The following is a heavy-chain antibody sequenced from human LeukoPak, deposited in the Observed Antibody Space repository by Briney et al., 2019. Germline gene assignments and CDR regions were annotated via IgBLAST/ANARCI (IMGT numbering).Heavy chain of an antibody. V-gene: IGHV1-8*01. CDR2: MNPNSGNT. D-gene: IGHD3-22*01. J-gene: IGHJ4*02. CDR1: GYTFTSYD. Sequence: GASVKVSCKASGYTFTSYDINWVRQATGQGLEWMGWMNPNSGNTGYAQKFQGRVTMTRNTSISTAYMELSSLRSEDTAVYYCTLALYTTYYYDSSGYYPPPDYWGQGTLVTVSS. CDR3: TLALYTTYYYDSSGYYPPPDY.